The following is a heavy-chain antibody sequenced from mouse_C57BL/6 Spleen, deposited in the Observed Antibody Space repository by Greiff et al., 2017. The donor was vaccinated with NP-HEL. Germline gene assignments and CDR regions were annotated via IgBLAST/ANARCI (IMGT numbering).Heavy chain of an antibody. CDR2: INPNNVGT. CDR3: ARSGYYGSRGYFDV. J-gene: IGHJ1*03. CDR1: GYTFTDYN. D-gene: IGHD1-1*01. V-gene: IGHV1-18*01. Sequence: EVQLQQSGPELVKPGASVKIPCKASGYTFTDYNMDWVQQSHGKSLEWIGDINPNNVGTIYNQKFKGKATLTVDKSSSTAYMELRSLTSEDTAVYYGARSGYYGSRGYFDVWGTGTTVTVAS.